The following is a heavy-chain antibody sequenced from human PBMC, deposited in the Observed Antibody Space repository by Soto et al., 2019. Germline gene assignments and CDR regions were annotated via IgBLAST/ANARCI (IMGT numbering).Heavy chain of an antibody. CDR2: ISSNGGST. Sequence: GGSLRLSCAASGFTFSSYAMHWVRQAPGKGLEYVSAISSNGGSTYYANSVKGRFTISRDNSKNTLYLQMGSLRAEDMAVYYCARGGSGFLELIIYYYYYMDVWGKGTTVTVSS. D-gene: IGHD3-3*01. J-gene: IGHJ6*03. V-gene: IGHV3-64*01. CDR3: ARGGSGFLELIIYYYYYMDV. CDR1: GFTFSSYA.